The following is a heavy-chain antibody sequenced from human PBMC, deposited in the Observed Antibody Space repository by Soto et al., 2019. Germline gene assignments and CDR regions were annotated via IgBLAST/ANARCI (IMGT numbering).Heavy chain of an antibody. CDR3: VRQVGGYYGSGSYYNY. V-gene: IGHV4-39*01. Sequence: SETLSLTCTVSGGSISSSSYYWGWIRQPPGKGLEWIGSIYYSGSTYYNPSLKSRVTISVDTSKNQFSLKLSSVTAADTAVYYCVRQVGGYYGSGSYYNYWGQGTLVTVSS. D-gene: IGHD3-10*01. J-gene: IGHJ4*02. CDR1: GGSISSSSYY. CDR2: IYYSGST.